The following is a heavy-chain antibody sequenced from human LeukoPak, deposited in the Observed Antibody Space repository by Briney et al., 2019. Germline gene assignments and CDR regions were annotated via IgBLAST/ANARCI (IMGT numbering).Heavy chain of an antibody. CDR1: GFTFSSCS. J-gene: IGHJ4*02. Sequence: GGSLRLSCADSGFTFSSCSMNWVRQAPGKGLEWVSSISSSRSYIYYADSVKGRFTISRDNAKNSLYLQMNSLRAEDTAVYYCARDREPYCTGGTCYSTGDYWGQGTLVTVSS. V-gene: IGHV3-21*06. D-gene: IGHD2-15*01. CDR3: ARDREPYCTGGTCYSTGDY. CDR2: ISSSRSYI.